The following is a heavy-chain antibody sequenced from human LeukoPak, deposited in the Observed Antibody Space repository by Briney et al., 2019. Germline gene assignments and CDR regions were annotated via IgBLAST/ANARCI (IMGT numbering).Heavy chain of an antibody. CDR2: ISGDGGDT. CDR1: GFTFSIYA. V-gene: IGHV3-23*01. D-gene: IGHD6-19*01. CDR3: GKSGSRDWDHFEY. Sequence: GGSLRLSCAASGFTFSIYAMNWVRQAPGKGLEWASTISGDGGDTHYADSVRGRFTISRANSKNTLFMQMNSLRAEDTDVYYCGKSGSRDWDHFEYWGQGTLVTASS. J-gene: IGHJ4*02.